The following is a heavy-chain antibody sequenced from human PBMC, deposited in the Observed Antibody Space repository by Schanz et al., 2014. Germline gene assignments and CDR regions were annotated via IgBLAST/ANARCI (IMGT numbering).Heavy chain of an antibody. CDR1: GGTFSRYE. CDR3: ATIGASTWFDS. J-gene: IGHJ5*01. D-gene: IGHD2-15*01. CDR2: IMPILENP. Sequence: QVPLVQSGAELKKPGSSVKVFCKASGGTFSRYEITWVRQAPGQGLEWMGKIMPILENPNYAQKFQGRVTMTADKSTSTVYMELSSLRSEDAAVYYCATIGASTWFDSWGQGTLVTVSS. V-gene: IGHV1-69*04.